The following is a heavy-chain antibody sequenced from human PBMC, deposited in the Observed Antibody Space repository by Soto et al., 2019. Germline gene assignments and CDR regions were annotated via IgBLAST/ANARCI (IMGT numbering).Heavy chain of an antibody. J-gene: IGHJ4*02. V-gene: IGHV3-23*01. CDR1: GFTFGDYA. D-gene: IGHD2-2*01. Sequence: EVELLESGGGLVQPGGSLRLSCVASGFTFGDYAMRWVRQAPGKGLEWVSGITASGRVTDYADSVKGRFTISRDNSKNTLSLQMSSLRAEDTAVYYCAKAHKVYASTWFFFDHWGQGILVVVSS. CDR2: ITASGRVT. CDR3: AKAHKVYASTWFFFDH.